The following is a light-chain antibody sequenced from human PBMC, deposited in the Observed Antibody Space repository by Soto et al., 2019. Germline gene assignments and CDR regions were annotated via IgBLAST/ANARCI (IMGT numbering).Light chain of an antibody. CDR2: DAS. CDR3: QQYNSWPPIT. V-gene: IGKV3D-15*01. J-gene: IGKJ5*01. CDR1: QSVASD. Sequence: EIVMSQSPSTVSVSPGERATLSCRSSQSVASDLAWYQQKPGQAPRLLIYDASNRATGIPARFSGSGSGTDFTLTISSLEPEDLAVYYCQQYNSWPPITFGQGTRLEIK.